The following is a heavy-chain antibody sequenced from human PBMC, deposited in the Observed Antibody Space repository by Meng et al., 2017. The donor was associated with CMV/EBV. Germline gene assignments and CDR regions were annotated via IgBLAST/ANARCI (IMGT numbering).Heavy chain of an antibody. Sequence: GESLMISCAASGFTFSSYSMNWVRQAPGKGLEGVSSISSSSSYIYYADPVKGRFPISRDNAKNSLYLQMNSLCAEDTAVYYCARDMGELHFDPWGQGTLVTVSS. CDR2: ISSSSSYI. CDR3: ARDMGELHFDP. CDR1: GFTFSSYS. J-gene: IGHJ5*02. V-gene: IGHV3-21*01. D-gene: IGHD1-26*01.